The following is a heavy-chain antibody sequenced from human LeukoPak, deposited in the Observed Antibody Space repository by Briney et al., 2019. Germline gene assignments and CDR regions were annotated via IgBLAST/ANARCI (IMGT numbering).Heavy chain of an antibody. Sequence: PGGSLRLSCAASGFTFSSYWMSWVRQAPGKGLEWVANIKQDGSEKYYVDSVKGRFTISRDNAKNSLYLQMNSLRAEDTAVYYCARDMVSGVRWLQFLTTEFFDYWGQGTLVTVSS. J-gene: IGHJ4*02. D-gene: IGHD5-24*01. CDR1: GFTFSSYW. CDR2: IKQDGSEK. V-gene: IGHV3-7*03. CDR3: ARDMVSGVRWLQFLTTEFFDY.